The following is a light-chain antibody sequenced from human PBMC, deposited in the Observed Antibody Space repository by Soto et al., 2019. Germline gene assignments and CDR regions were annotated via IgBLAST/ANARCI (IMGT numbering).Light chain of an antibody. CDR2: AAS. Sequence: DIPMTQSPSSLSASVGDRVTITCRATQSITSYLNWYQQKPGKAPKLLIYAASSFQSGVPSRFSGGGSGTDFTLTISSLQPEDFATYYCQQSDTIPWTFGQGTKVEIK. CDR1: QSITSY. J-gene: IGKJ1*01. V-gene: IGKV1-39*01. CDR3: QQSDTIPWT.